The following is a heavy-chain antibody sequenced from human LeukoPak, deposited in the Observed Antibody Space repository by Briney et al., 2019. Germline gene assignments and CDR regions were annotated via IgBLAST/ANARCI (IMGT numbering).Heavy chain of an antibody. V-gene: IGHV3-30-3*01. CDR3: AKDYYGSGSSSCGMDV. Sequence: PGRSLRLSCAASGFTFSSYAMHWVRQAPGKGLEWVAVISYDGSNKYYADSVKGRFTISRDNSKNTPYLQMNSLKTEDTAVYYCAKDYYGSGSSSCGMDVWGQGTTVTVSS. D-gene: IGHD3-10*01. CDR1: GFTFSSYA. J-gene: IGHJ6*02. CDR2: ISYDGSNK.